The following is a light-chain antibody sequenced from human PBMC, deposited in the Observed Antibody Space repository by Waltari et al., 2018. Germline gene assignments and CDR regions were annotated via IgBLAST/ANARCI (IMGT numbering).Light chain of an antibody. CDR1: QSVLFSSNNKNY. CDR3: QQYRITPLT. J-gene: IGKJ5*01. CDR2: WAS. Sequence: DIVMTQSPDSLAVSLGERATIHCKSSQSVLFSSNNKNYLTWYQRKPGQPPKWLIYWASSREAGVPDRFSGSGSGTDFTLTISSLEAEDVAVYYCQQYRITPLTFGQGTRLEIK. V-gene: IGKV4-1*01.